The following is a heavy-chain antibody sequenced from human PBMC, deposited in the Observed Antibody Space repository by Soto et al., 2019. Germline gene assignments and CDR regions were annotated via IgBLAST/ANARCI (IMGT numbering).Heavy chain of an antibody. CDR2: ISAYNGNT. D-gene: IGHD2-2*01. CDR1: GYTFTSYG. J-gene: IGHJ6*03. Sequence: VQLVQSGAEVKKPGALVKVSCKASGYTFTSYGISWVRQAPGQGLEWMGWISAYNGNTNYAQKLQGRVTMTTDTSTSTAYMELRSLRSDDTAVYYCARFQDCSSTSCSPDYYYYYYMDVWGKGTTVTVSS. CDR3: ARFQDCSSTSCSPDYYYYYYMDV. V-gene: IGHV1-18*01.